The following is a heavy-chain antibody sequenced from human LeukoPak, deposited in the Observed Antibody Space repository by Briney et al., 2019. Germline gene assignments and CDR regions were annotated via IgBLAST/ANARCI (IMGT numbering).Heavy chain of an antibody. D-gene: IGHD2-21*02. Sequence: ASVKVSCKASGYTFTGYYMHWVRQAPGQGLEWMGWINPNSGGTNYAQKFQGRVTITADISTSTAYMELSSLRSEDTAVYYCARDIGDPTDYWGQGTLVTVSS. J-gene: IGHJ4*02. V-gene: IGHV1-2*02. CDR1: GYTFTGYY. CDR2: INPNSGGT. CDR3: ARDIGDPTDY.